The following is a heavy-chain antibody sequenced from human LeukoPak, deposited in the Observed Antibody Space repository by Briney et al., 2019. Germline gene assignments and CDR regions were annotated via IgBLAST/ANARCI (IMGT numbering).Heavy chain of an antibody. Sequence: SETLSLTCAVHGGSFSGYYWSWIRQPPGKGLEWIGEINHSGSTNYNPSLKSRVTISVDTSKNQFSLKLSSETAADTAVYYCARGGDTAMVGNSDAFDIWGQGTMVTVSS. CDR2: INHSGST. J-gene: IGHJ3*02. V-gene: IGHV4-34*01. D-gene: IGHD5-18*01. CDR1: GGSFSGYY. CDR3: ARGGDTAMVGNSDAFDI.